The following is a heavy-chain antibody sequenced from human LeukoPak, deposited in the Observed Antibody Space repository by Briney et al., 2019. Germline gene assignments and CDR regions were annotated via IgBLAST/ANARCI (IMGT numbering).Heavy chain of an antibody. CDR2: ISAYNGNT. CDR3: ARWYYGSGSLGGGNWFDP. D-gene: IGHD3-10*01. J-gene: IGHJ5*02. Sequence: ASVKVSCKASGYTFNDHFIHWVRQAPGQGLEWMGWISAYNGNTNYAQKLQGRVTMTTDTSTSTAYMELRSLRSDDTAVYYCARWYYGSGSLGGGNWFDPWGQGTLVTVSS. V-gene: IGHV1-18*04. CDR1: GYTFNDHF.